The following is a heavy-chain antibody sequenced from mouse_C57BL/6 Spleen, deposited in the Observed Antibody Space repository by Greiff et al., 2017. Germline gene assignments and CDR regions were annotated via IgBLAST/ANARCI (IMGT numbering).Heavy chain of an antibody. CDR1: GFTFSDYG. J-gene: IGHJ4*01. V-gene: IGHV5-15*01. CDR3: ARHGYAMDY. CDR2: ISNLAYSI. Sequence: EVKLMESGGGLVQPGGSLKLSCAASGFTFSDYGMAWVRQAPRKGPEWVAFISNLAYSIYYADTVTGRFTISRENAKNTLYREMSSLRSEDTAMYYGARHGYAMDYWGQGTSVTVSS.